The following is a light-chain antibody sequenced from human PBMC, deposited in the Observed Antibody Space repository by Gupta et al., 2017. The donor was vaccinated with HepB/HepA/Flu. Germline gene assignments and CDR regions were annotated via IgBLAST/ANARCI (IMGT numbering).Light chain of an antibody. V-gene: IGKV1-39*02. J-gene: IGKJ3*01. CDR2: SAS. CDR3: QEAVNPHFT. CDR1: QTIKSF. Sequence: DIQVTQFPSSLSASVGDRVTITCRTSQTIKSFLNWYQHRPGRAPKLLTYSASVLQSGVPSRFSGSGSATXFTLTIXGLLPEDFATYYCQEAVNPHFTFGXGTRVEI.